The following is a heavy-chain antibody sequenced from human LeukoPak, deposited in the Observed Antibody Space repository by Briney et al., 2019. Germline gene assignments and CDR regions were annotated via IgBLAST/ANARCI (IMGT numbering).Heavy chain of an antibody. V-gene: IGHV3-21*01. J-gene: IGHJ6*03. CDR3: ARDRGSSWALDYYYYYMDV. Sequence: GGGLRVSSAPPVFTFSSYSMYWVRQAPGKGLEWVSSISSSSSYIYYADSVKGRFTISRDNAKNSLYLQMNSLRAEGTAVYYCARDRGSSWALDYYYYYMDVWGKGTTVTVSS. D-gene: IGHD6-13*01. CDR2: ISSSSSYI. CDR1: VFTFSSYS.